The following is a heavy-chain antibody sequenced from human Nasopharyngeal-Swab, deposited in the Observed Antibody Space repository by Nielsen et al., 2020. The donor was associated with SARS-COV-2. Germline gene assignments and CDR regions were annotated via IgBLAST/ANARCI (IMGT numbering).Heavy chain of an antibody. CDR1: GFTYKYG. CDR2: IWYDGSKK. CDR3: VSAGSIEY. J-gene: IGHJ4*02. Sequence: GGSLRLSWVGSGFTYKYGMNRVRQAPGKGLEWVSVIWYDGSKKFYAESVKGRFSISRDESKNTVYLQMSSLRVEDTAVYYCVSAGSIEYWGPGTLVTVSS. D-gene: IGHD3-10*01. V-gene: IGHV3-33*01.